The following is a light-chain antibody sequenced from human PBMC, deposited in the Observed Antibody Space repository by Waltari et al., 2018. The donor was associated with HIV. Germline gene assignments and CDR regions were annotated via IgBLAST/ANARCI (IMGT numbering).Light chain of an antibody. J-gene: IGLJ2*01. CDR2: EVS. V-gene: IGLV2-14*01. CDR1: ISDVGGYDF. CDR3: SSFTSSSSPVQ. Sequence: QSALTQPASVSGSTGQSITISCTGTISDVGGYDFVSWYQLQPGKAPKLMIYEVSNRPSGVSNRFSGSKSGNTASLTISGLQAEDEADYYCSSFTSSSSPVQFGGGTKLTVL.